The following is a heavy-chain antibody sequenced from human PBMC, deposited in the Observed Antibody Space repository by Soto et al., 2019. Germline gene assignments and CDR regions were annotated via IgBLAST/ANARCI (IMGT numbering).Heavy chain of an antibody. CDR1: GGSISSGDYY. J-gene: IGHJ4*02. CDR3: ARGLIALGGTVSH. Sequence: PSETLSLTCTVSGGSISSGDYYWSWIRQPPGKGLEWIGYIYYSGSTYYNPSLKSRVIMSVDTSKNRVSLNLLSVTAADTAVYYCARGLIALGGTVSHWGRGTLVTVSS. V-gene: IGHV4-30-4*01. CDR2: IYYSGST. D-gene: IGHD1-26*01.